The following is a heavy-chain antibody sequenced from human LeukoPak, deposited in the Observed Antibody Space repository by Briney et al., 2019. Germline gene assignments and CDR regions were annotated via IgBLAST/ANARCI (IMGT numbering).Heavy chain of an antibody. J-gene: IGHJ4*02. CDR3: ARSLGYSYGFFGY. CDR2: IYYSGST. Sequence: PSETLSLTCTVSGGSISSYYWRWLRQPPGKGLEWIGYIYYSGSTNYNPSLKSRVTISVDTSKNQFSLKLSSVTAADTAVYYCARSLGYSYGFFGYWGQGTLVTVSS. CDR1: GGSISSYY. V-gene: IGHV4-59*01. D-gene: IGHD5-18*01.